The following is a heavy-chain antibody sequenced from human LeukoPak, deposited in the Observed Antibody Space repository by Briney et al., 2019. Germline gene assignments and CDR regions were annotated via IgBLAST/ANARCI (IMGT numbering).Heavy chain of an antibody. CDR3: ARAYSSGTGFDY. CDR1: GGTFSSYA. Sequence: GASVKVSCKASGGTFSSYAMSWVRQAPGQGLEWMGRIIPIFGIANYAQKFQGRVTITADKSTSTAYMELSSLRSEDTAVYYCARAYSSGTGFDYWGQGTLVTVSS. D-gene: IGHD6-19*01. V-gene: IGHV1-69*04. J-gene: IGHJ4*02. CDR2: IIPIFGIA.